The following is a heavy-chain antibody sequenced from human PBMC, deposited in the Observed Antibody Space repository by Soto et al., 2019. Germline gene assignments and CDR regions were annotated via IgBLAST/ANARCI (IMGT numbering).Heavy chain of an antibody. CDR2: ISTYNGNT. CDR1: GYTFNSYG. CDR3: VRGSGDYYSDY. J-gene: IGHJ4*02. V-gene: IGHV1-18*01. Sequence: ASVKVSCKASGYTFNSYGINWVRQAPGQGLEWMGWISTYNGNTKYAQELQGRVTMTTDTSTSTAYMELRSLRSDDTAVYYCVRGSGDYYSDYWGQGTLVTVSS. D-gene: IGHD2-15*01.